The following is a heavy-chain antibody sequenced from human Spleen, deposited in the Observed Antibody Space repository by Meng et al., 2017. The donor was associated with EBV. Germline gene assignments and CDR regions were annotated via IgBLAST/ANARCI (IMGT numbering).Heavy chain of an antibody. V-gene: IGHV2-5*02. Sequence: QIPLKESGPTVVKPTPPLPLPCLFSGFSLSTSDVGVGWIRQPPGKALEWLAFIFWDDDRRYSPSLRSRLTITKDTSKNQVVLRMTDMDPVDTATYFCAHRATITTAFDYWGPGTLVTVSS. J-gene: IGHJ4*02. CDR1: GFSLSTSDVG. CDR3: AHRATITTAFDY. CDR2: IFWDDDR. D-gene: IGHD4-11*01.